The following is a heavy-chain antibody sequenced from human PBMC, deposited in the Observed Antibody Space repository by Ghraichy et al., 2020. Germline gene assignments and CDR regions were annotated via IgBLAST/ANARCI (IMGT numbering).Heavy chain of an antibody. CDR1: GFTFSSYA. D-gene: IGHD1-14*01. J-gene: IGHJ2*01. CDR2: ISGSGGST. CDR3: AKDRADRNRFGARARRDWYVDR. V-gene: IGHV3-23*01. Sequence: GSLRLSCAASGFTFSSYAMSWVRQAPGKGLEWVSAISGSGGSTYYADSVKGQFTISRDNSKNTLYLQMNSLRAEDTAVYYCAKDRADRNRFGARARRDWYVDRGGRGRMVTVSA.